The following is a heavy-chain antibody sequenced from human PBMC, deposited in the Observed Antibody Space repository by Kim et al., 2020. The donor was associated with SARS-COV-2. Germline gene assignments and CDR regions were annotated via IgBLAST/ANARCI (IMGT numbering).Heavy chain of an antibody. J-gene: IGHJ4*02. CDR1: GFTVSRFA. D-gene: IGHD2-15*01. Sequence: GGSLRLSCAASGFTVSRFAMSWVRQAPEKGLEWVAAITNNNGKTYYADSVMGRFTISRDESKNIVFLQMNSLRVEDTALYYCAKDHPSGGWPTFEYWGQGTQVTVSS. CDR2: ITNNNGKT. CDR3: AKDHPSGGWPTFEY. V-gene: IGHV3-23*01.